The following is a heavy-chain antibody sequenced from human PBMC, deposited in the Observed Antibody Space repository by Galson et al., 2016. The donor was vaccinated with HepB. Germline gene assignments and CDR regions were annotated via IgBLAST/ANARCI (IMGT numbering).Heavy chain of an antibody. J-gene: IGHJ3*02. CDR1: GGSISSYY. D-gene: IGHD4-23*01. CDR2: IFYSGST. Sequence: SETLSLTCTVSGGSISSYYWSWIRQPPGKGLEWIGYIFYSGSTNYNPSLKSRVTISLDTSKNQFSLKLSSVTAADTAVYYCARDHGGNSGVFDIWGQGTMVTVSS. CDR3: ARDHGGNSGVFDI. V-gene: IGHV4-59*01.